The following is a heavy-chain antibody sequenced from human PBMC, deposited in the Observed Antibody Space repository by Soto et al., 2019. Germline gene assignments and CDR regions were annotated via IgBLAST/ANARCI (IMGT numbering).Heavy chain of an antibody. CDR3: ARIALGHYYDSSGYFDY. CDR2: IDWDDDK. Sequence: VSGPMLVNPTQTLTLTCTFSGFSLSTSGMCVSWIRQPPGKALEWLALIDWDDDKYYSTSLKTRLTISKDTSKNQVVLTMTNMDPVDTATYYCARIALGHYYDSSGYFDYWGQGTLVTVSS. J-gene: IGHJ4*02. CDR1: GFSLSTSGMC. V-gene: IGHV2-70*01. D-gene: IGHD3-22*01.